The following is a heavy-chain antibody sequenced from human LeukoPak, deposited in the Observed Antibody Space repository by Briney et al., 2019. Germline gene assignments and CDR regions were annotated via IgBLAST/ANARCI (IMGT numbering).Heavy chain of an antibody. Sequence: GGSLRLSCAASGFSFSTYWMRWVRQDEGKGLMWVSRINPDGRTTDYADSGKGRFSISRDNAKRTLYLEMNSLRAEDTAVYYCARGDGTLGLPFWGQGTLVTVSS. D-gene: IGHD5-24*01. V-gene: IGHV3-74*01. CDR1: GFSFSTYW. CDR2: INPDGRTT. CDR3: ARGDGTLGLPF. J-gene: IGHJ4*02.